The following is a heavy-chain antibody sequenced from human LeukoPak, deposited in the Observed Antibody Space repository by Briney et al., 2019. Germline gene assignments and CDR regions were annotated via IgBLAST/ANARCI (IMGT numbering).Heavy chain of an antibody. J-gene: IGHJ6*02. V-gene: IGHV4-59*08. Sequence: SETLSLTCTVSGGSISSYYWSWIRQPPGKGLEWIGYIYYSGSTNYNPSLKSRVTISVDMSKNQFSLKPSSVTAADTAVYYCARQLSDDYYYGMDVWGQGTTVTVSS. CDR1: GGSISSYY. CDR2: IYYSGST. CDR3: ARQLSDDYYYGMDV.